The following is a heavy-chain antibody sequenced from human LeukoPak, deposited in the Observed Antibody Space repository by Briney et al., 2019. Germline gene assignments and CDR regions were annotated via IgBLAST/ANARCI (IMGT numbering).Heavy chain of an antibody. CDR3: ARGLIAVAGTSFYNWFDP. CDR2: ISAYNGNT. CDR1: GYTFTSYG. D-gene: IGHD6-19*01. Sequence: ASVKVSCKASGYTFTSYGISWVRQAPGQGLEWMGWISAYNGNTNYAQKFQDRVTMTTDTSTSTAYMELSRLRSDDTAVYYCARGLIAVAGTSFYNWFDPWGQGTLVTVSS. J-gene: IGHJ5*02. V-gene: IGHV1-18*01.